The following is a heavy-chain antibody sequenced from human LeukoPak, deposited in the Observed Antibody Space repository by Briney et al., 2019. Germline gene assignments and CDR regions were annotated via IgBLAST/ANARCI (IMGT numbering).Heavy chain of an antibody. D-gene: IGHD3-22*01. CDR2: ITGDGGRT. V-gene: IGHV3-43*02. CDR3: AKDRDTSGYTH. J-gene: IGHJ4*02. Sequence: GSLRLSCAASGFTFDDYAMHWVRQAPGKGLEWVSFITGDGGRTYYADSVKGRFTISRDNSKKSLYLQMSRLGTEDTALYFCAKDRDTSGYTHWGQGTLVSVSS. CDR1: GFTFDDYA.